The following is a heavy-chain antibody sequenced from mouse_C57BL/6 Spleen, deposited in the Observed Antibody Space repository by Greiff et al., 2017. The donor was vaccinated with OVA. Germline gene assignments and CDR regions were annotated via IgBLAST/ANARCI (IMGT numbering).Heavy chain of an antibody. V-gene: IGHV1-52*01. J-gene: IGHJ4*01. CDR3: AREGITTDYYAMDY. CDR2: IDPSDSET. Sequence: QVQLQQPGAELVRPGSSVKLSCKASGYTFTSYWMHWVKQRPIQGLEWIGNIDPSDSETHYNQKFKDKATLTVDKSSSTAYMQLSSLTSEDSAVYYCAREGITTDYYAMDYWGQGTSVTVSS. CDR1: GYTFTSYW. D-gene: IGHD1-1*01.